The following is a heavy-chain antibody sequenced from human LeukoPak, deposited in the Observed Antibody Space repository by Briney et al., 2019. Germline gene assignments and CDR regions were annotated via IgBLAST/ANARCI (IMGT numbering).Heavy chain of an antibody. D-gene: IGHD4-11*01. V-gene: IGHV3-21*01. J-gene: IGHJ4*02. CDR2: ISSSGSYI. CDR3: ARESLDYSNWLYYFDY. CDR1: GFTFSSYS. Sequence: TGGSLRLSCAASGFTFSSYSMNWVRQAPGKGLEWVSSISSSGSYIYYADSVKGRFTISRDNAKNSLYLQMNSLRAEDTAVYYCARESLDYSNWLYYFDYWGQGTLVTVSS.